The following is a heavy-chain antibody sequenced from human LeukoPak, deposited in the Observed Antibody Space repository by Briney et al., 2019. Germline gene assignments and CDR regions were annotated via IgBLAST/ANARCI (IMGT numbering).Heavy chain of an antibody. J-gene: IGHJ4*02. CDR1: GGSISSYY. CDR3: ARGVPDYDFWSGYYYFDY. CDR2: IYTSGST. D-gene: IGHD3-3*01. Sequence: SETLSLTCTVSGGSISSYYWSWIRQPAGKGLEWIGRIYTSGSTNYNPSLKSRVTMSVDTSKNQFSLKLSSVTAADTAVYYCARGVPDYDFWSGYYYFDYWGQGTLVTVSS. V-gene: IGHV4-4*07.